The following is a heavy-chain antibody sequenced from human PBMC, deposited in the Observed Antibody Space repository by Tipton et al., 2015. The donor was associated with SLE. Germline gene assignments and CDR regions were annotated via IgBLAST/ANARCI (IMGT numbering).Heavy chain of an antibody. D-gene: IGHD1/OR15-1a*01. CDR2: ITGSGDRT. Sequence: SLRLSCAASGFTYSGYAMHWVRQAPGKGLEWVSAITGSGDRTYYIDSVKGRFTISRDNSKNSLYLQMNGLRAEDTAVYYCAKFEKTTDFYLDSWGQGTLVSVSS. CDR1: GFTYSGYA. CDR3: AKFEKTTDFYLDS. V-gene: IGHV3-23*01. J-gene: IGHJ4*02.